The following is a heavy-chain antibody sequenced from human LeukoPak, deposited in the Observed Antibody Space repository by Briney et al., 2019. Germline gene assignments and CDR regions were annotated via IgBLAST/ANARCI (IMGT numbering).Heavy chain of an antibody. D-gene: IGHD4/OR15-4a*01. V-gene: IGHV3-11*04. CDR1: GFTFSDHY. J-gene: IGHJ4*02. CDR2: IGDSGTPI. Sequence: GGSLRLSCAASGFTFSDHYMSWIRQAPGKGLEWVSYIGDSGTPIYYADSVKGRFTVSRDNAKNSLFLRMDSLRAEDTAVYYCARDHRPSVYGGLDNWGQGTLVTVSS. CDR3: ARDHRPSVYGGLDN.